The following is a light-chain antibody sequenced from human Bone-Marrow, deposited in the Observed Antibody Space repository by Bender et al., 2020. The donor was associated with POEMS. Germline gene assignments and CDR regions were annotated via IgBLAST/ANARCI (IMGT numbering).Light chain of an antibody. CDR3: CSYAGTYVV. CDR2: EGS. CDR1: SSDVGDYNY. J-gene: IGLJ2*01. Sequence: QSALTQPRSVSGSPGQSVTISCTGTSSDVGDYNYVSWYQQHPGKAPKLMIYEGSKRPSGVSNRFSGSKSGNTASLTISGLQAEDEADYYCCSYAGTYVVFGGGTKLTVL. V-gene: IGLV2-11*01.